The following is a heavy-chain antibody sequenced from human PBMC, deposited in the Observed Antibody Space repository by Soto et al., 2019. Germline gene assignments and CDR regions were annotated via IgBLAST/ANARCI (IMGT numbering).Heavy chain of an antibody. CDR3: ARKEYCSGGSCYAPYYYYGMDV. CDR1: GVTFSSYG. V-gene: IGHV3-33*01. Sequence: GGSVGLSPLPPGVTFSSYGMQRVRQGPGMGLEWVAVIWYDGSNKYYADSVKGRFTISRDNSKNTLYLQMNSLRAEDTAVYYCARKEYCSGGSCYAPYYYYGMDVWGQGT. D-gene: IGHD2-15*01. CDR2: IWYDGSNK. J-gene: IGHJ6*02.